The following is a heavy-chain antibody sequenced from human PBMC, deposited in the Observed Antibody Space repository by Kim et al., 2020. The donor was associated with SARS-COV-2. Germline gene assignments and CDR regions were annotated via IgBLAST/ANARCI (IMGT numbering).Heavy chain of an antibody. J-gene: IGHJ4*02. D-gene: IGHD5-18*01. CDR3: AKDRRVGYSYGRHRAFDY. Sequence: GRFTISRDNSKNTLYLQMNSLRAEDTAVYYCAKDRRVGYSYGRHRAFDYWGQGTLVTVSS. V-gene: IGHV3-30*02.